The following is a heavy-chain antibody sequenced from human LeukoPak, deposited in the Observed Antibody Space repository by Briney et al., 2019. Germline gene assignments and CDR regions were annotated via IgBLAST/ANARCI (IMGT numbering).Heavy chain of an antibody. CDR3: ARDLFPPNWRWWWRFRTQ. V-gene: IGHV3-66*01. CDR2: IYIGGST. J-gene: IGHJ4*02. D-gene: IGHD2-21*01. Sequence: GGSLRLSCAASGFTVSSNYMSWVRQAPGKGLEWVSVIYIGGSTYYADSVKGRFTISRDNSKNTLYLQMNSLRAEDTAVYYCARDLFPPNWRWWWRFRTQWGQGTLVTVSS. CDR1: GFTVSSNY.